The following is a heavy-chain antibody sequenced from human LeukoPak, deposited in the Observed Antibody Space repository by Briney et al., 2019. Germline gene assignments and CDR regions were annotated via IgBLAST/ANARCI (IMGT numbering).Heavy chain of an antibody. CDR2: IYSGGST. V-gene: IGHV3-53*01. J-gene: IGHJ4*02. CDR3: ARPKGGILTGYWVH. Sequence: GGSLRLSCAASGFTVSSNYMSWVRQAPGKGLEWVSVIYSGGSTYYADSVKGRFTISRDNSKNTLYLQMNSLRAEDTAVYYCARPKGGILTGYWVHWGQGPRVTVSS. D-gene: IGHD3-9*01. CDR1: GFTVSSNY.